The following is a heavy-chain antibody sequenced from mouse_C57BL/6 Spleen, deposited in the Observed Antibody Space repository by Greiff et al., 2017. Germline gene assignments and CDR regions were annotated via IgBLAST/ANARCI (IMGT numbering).Heavy chain of an antibody. Sequence: EVQLQESGGGLVKPGGSLKLSCAASGFTFSSYAMSWVRQTPEKRLEWVATISDGGSYTYYPDNVKGRFTISRDNAKNNLYLQMSHLKSEDTAMYYCARGVTTDYFDYWGQGTTLTVSS. CDR3: ARGVTTDYFDY. CDR1: GFTFSSYA. CDR2: ISDGGSYT. D-gene: IGHD1-1*01. V-gene: IGHV5-4*01. J-gene: IGHJ2*01.